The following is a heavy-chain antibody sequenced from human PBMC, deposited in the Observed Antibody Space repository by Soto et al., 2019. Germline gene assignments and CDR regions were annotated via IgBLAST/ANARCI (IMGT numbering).Heavy chain of an antibody. CDR1: GFTVSSYG. Sequence: QVQLVESGGGVVQPGRSLRLSCAASGFTVSSYGMHWVRQAPGKGLEWVAVISRDGGTKYYADSVKGRFTISRDNSRKKLFPEMNSLRGDDMAVYYCTGEVASGYWGQGTLVTVSS. J-gene: IGHJ4*02. CDR3: TGEVASGY. D-gene: IGHD2-8*02. V-gene: IGHV3-30*03. CDR2: ISRDGGTK.